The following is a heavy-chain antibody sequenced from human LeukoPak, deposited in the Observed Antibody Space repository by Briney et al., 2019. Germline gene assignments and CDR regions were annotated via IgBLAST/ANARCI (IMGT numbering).Heavy chain of an antibody. CDR1: GFTFSSYS. J-gene: IGHJ3*02. D-gene: IGHD2-2*01. CDR2: ISSSSSSYI. V-gene: IGHV3-21*01. CDR3: AVVVPAAIAGDHDAFDI. Sequence: GGSLRLSCAASGFTFSSYSMNWVRQAPGKGLEWVSSISSSSSSYIYYADSVKGRFTISRDNAKNSLYLQMNSLRAEDTAVYYCAVVVPAAIAGDHDAFDIWGQGTMVTVSS.